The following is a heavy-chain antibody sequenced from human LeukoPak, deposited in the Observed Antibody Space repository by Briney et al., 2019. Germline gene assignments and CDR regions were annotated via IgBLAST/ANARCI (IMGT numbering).Heavy chain of an antibody. CDR2: ISSRSSDM. J-gene: IGHJ4*02. Sequence: PGGSLRLSCAASGFTFSRYSMNWVRQAPGKGLEWVSYISSRSSDMYYADSVKGRFTISRDNAKNSLYLQMNSLRDEDTAVYYCARDDYYDSSDPGSFDYWGQGALVTVSS. CDR3: ARDDYYDSSDPGSFDY. V-gene: IGHV3-48*02. CDR1: GFTFSRYS. D-gene: IGHD3-22*01.